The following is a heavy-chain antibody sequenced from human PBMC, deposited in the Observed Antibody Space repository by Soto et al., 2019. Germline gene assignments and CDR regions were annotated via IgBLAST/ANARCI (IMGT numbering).Heavy chain of an antibody. Sequence: SLKISCKAAGYSFATYWGGWVRQMPGKGLEWMGIIFPADSDTHYIPPFQRQGTISADKSISTAYLQWHSLKASDTATYYCARTHCASNSCTKSGDYYGMDVWGQGTTVSVAS. J-gene: IGHJ6*01. CDR3: ARTHCASNSCTKSGDYYGMDV. D-gene: IGHD2-2*01. CDR1: GYSFATYW. V-gene: IGHV5-51*01. CDR2: IFPADSDT.